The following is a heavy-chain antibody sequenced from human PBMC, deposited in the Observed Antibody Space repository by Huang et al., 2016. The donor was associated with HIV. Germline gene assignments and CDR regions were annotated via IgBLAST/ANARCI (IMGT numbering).Heavy chain of an antibody. CDR2: LYYTGKM. V-gene: IGHV4-39*01. J-gene: IGHJ2*01. CDR1: GGSINTGRYY. CDR3: ARNHDFWRGRMFAISYFDV. D-gene: IGHD3-3*01. Sequence: QMRFQESGPGLVKPSGTLSLTYNVSGGSINTGRYYWGWIRQPPGKGLEWVGSLYYTGKMHYDTSLKGRRTMSADTSKNQFSLNLSSVTAADTAIYYCARNHDFWRGRMFAISYFDVWGRGTLVTVAS.